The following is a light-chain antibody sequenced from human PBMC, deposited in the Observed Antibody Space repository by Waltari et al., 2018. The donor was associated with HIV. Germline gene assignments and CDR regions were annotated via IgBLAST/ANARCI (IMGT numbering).Light chain of an antibody. Sequence: SYDVTQPLSVSVSPGQTATITCSGDKLGNTYTSWYQQKAGQSPVLVIYQDTQRPSDIPERFAGSNSGHTATLTISGTQPIDEADYYCQAWDSTTLVFGGGTKLTVL. J-gene: IGLJ2*01. V-gene: IGLV3-1*01. CDR3: QAWDSTTLV. CDR2: QDT. CDR1: KLGNTY.